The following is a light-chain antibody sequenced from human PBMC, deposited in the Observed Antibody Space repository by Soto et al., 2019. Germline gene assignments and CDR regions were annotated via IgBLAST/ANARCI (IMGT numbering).Light chain of an antibody. Sequence: DLQMTQSPSSLSASVGDRVTITCQASQDISNYLNWYQQKPGKAPKLLIYDASNLETGVPSRFSGSGSGTDFTFTISSLQPEDIATYYCQQYDNLLPLTFGGGTKVEIK. V-gene: IGKV1-33*01. CDR3: QQYDNLLPLT. CDR1: QDISNY. CDR2: DAS. J-gene: IGKJ4*01.